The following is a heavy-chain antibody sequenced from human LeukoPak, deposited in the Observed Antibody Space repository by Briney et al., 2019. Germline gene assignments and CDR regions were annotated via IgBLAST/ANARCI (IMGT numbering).Heavy chain of an antibody. CDR1: GFTFSSYS. CDR3: AKVQDGSFWYEYFQH. Sequence: TGGSLRLSCAASGFTFSSYSMNWVRQAPGKGLEWVSYISSSSSTIYYADSVKGRFTISRDNAKNSLFLQMNSLRAEDTAIYYCAKVQDGSFWYEYFQHWGQGTLVTVSS. V-gene: IGHV3-48*04. J-gene: IGHJ1*01. CDR2: ISSSSSTI. D-gene: IGHD6-19*01.